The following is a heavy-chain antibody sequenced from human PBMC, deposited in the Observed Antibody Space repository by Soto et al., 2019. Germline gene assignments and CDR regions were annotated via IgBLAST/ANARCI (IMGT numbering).Heavy chain of an antibody. V-gene: IGHV3-23*01. D-gene: IGHD1-26*01. CDR3: AKVPFVGWEVRECDY. CDR1: GFTFRDYA. CDR2: ISDSAVTT. J-gene: IGHJ4*02. Sequence: EVQLLESGGGLVQPGGSLRLSCAASGFTFRDYAMSWVRQAPGKGLEWVSTISDSAVTTYYADSVKGRFTISRDNSKNRLYLQMNSLRVEDTAVYYCAKVPFVGWEVRECDYWGQGTLVTVSS.